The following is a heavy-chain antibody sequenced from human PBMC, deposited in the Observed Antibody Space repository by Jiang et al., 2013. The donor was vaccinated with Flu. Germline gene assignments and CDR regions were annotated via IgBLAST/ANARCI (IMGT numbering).Heavy chain of an antibody. J-gene: IGHJ4*02. Sequence: ALLKPSETLSLTCAVYGGSFSGYYWSWIRQPPGKGLEWIGEINHSGSTNYNPSLKSRVTISVDTSKNQFSLKLSSVTAADTAVYYCARTYYDFWSGRGDYWGQGTLVTVSS. CDR2: INHSGST. CDR1: GGSFSGYY. V-gene: IGHV4-34*01. D-gene: IGHD3-3*01. CDR3: ARTYYDFWSGRGDY.